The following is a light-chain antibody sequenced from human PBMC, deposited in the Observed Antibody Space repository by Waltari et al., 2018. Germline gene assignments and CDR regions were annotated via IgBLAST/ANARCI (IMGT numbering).Light chain of an antibody. Sequence: QSALTQPPPASVSPGQSVTTSSTGTSSAVRGYNYVPWYQQPPGKAPKLMIYEVSKRPSGVPDRFSGSKSGNTASLTVSGLQAEDEADYYCSSYAGSNNLVFGGGTKLTVL. CDR1: SSAVRGYNY. J-gene: IGLJ3*02. V-gene: IGLV2-8*01. CDR2: EVS. CDR3: SSYAGSNNLV.